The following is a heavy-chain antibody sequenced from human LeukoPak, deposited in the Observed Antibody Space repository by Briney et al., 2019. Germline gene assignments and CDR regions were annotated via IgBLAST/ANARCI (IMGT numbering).Heavy chain of an antibody. CDR3: ARDKPDPDAFDI. V-gene: IGHV4-34*01. Sequence: SETLSLTCAVYGGSFSGYYWSWIRQPPGKGLEWIGEINHSGSTNYNPSLKSRVTISVDTSKNQFSLKLSSVTAADTAVYYCARDKPDPDAFDIWGQGTMVTVSS. CDR1: GGSFSGYY. J-gene: IGHJ3*02. CDR2: INHSGST. D-gene: IGHD1-14*01.